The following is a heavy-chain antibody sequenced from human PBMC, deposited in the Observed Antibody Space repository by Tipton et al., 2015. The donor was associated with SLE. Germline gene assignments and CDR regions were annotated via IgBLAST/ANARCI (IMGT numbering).Heavy chain of an antibody. CDR1: GFTFSSYW. V-gene: IGHV3-74*01. J-gene: IGHJ4*02. D-gene: IGHD1-26*01. CDR2: INGDGSTT. Sequence: GSLRLSCAASGFTFSSYWVHWVRQVPGKGLVWVSRINGDGSTTTYADSVKGRFTISRDNAKNTLYLQMNSLTAEDTAVYYCAREIPSTWEPFDYWGQGTLVTVSS. CDR3: AREIPSTWEPFDY.